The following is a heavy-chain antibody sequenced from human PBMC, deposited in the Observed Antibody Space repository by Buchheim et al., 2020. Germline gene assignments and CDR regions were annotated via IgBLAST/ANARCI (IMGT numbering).Heavy chain of an antibody. V-gene: IGHV3-66*01. Sequence: EVQLVESGGGLVQPGGSLRLSCAASGFNVINDYINWVRQAPGKGLEWVSIIHPDGSTYYADSVKGRFTISRDNSKNTLCLQINSLRPEDTAVYYCASCRYGDYVGTDYWGLGTL. D-gene: IGHD4-17*01. J-gene: IGHJ4*02. CDR2: IHPDGST. CDR1: GFNVINDY. CDR3: ASCRYGDYVGTDY.